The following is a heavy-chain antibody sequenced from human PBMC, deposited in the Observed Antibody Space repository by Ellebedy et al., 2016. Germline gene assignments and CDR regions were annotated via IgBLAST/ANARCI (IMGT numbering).Heavy chain of an antibody. D-gene: IGHD3/OR15-3a*01. CDR1: GFTFTDSY. J-gene: IGHJ4*02. Sequence: GGSLRLXXAASGFTFTDSYMSWIRQAPGKGLEWLSYISISGIDINYADSVRGRFTISRDNAKNSLSLQMNSLRAEDTAIYYCVRGTRSPGNWGQGTLVTVSS. CDR2: ISISGIDI. CDR3: VRGTRSPGN. V-gene: IGHV3-11*01.